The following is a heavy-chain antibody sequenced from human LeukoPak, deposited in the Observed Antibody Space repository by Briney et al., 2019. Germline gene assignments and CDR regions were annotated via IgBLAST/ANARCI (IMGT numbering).Heavy chain of an antibody. J-gene: IGHJ5*02. CDR2: IYHSGST. Sequence: SGTLSLTCAVSGGSISSSNWWSWVRQPPGKGLEWIGEIYHSGSTNYNPSLKSRVTISVDTSKNQFSLKLSSVTAADTAVYYCARDGYSNWFDPWGQGTLVTVSS. D-gene: IGHD5-12*01. V-gene: IGHV4-4*02. CDR3: ARDGYSNWFDP. CDR1: GGSISSSNW.